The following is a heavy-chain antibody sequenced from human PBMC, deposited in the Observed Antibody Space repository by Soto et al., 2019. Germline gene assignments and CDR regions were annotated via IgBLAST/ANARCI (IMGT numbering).Heavy chain of an antibody. Sequence: GGSLRLSCAASGLNFSSYAMSWVRQAPGKGLEWVSAISGNGAETSYAASVRGRFTISRDNSRDALDLQMHSLRADDTAVYYWGQERRGSGWLVCSYWGQGILVAVSS. J-gene: IGHJ4*02. V-gene: IGHV3-23*01. CDR3: GQERRGSGWLVCSY. CDR1: GLNFSSYA. CDR2: ISGNGAET. D-gene: IGHD6-19*01.